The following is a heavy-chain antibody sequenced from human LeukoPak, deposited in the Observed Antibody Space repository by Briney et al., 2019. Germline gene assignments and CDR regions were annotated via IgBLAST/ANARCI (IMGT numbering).Heavy chain of an antibody. Sequence: ASVKVSCKASGGTFSSYAISWVRHAPGQGLEWMGRIIPIFGTANYAQKFQGRVTITADKSTSTAYMELSSLRSEDTAVYYCARDRYGSGSYWSWFDPWGQGTLVTVSS. CDR1: GGTFSSYA. CDR2: IIPIFGTA. J-gene: IGHJ5*02. CDR3: ARDRYGSGSYWSWFDP. D-gene: IGHD3-10*01. V-gene: IGHV1-69*06.